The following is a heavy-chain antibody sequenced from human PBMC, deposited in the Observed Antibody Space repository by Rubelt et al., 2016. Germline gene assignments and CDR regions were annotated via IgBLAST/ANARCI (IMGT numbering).Heavy chain of an antibody. Sequence: EVQLVESGGGLVQPGGSLRLSCAASGFTVSSNYMSWVRQAPGKGLEWVSVIYSGGSTYYADSVKGRCTIARGNSKNTLYLQMNSLRAEDTAVYYCARNWGFDYWGQGTLVTVSS. CDR1: GFTVSSNY. J-gene: IGHJ4*02. V-gene: IGHV3-66*01. CDR2: IYSGGST. CDR3: ARNWGFDY. D-gene: IGHD7-27*01.